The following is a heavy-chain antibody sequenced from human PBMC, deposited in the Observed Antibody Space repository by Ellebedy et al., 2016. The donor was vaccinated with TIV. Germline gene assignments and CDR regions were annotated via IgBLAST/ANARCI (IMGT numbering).Heavy chain of an antibody. CDR1: GFTFSSYA. J-gene: IGHJ4*02. CDR3: AKGTSSDWYFDS. V-gene: IGHV3-23*01. CDR2: MGGTAGST. D-gene: IGHD6-19*01. Sequence: GESLKISCAASGFTFSSYAMTWVRQAPGKGLEWVSAMGGTAGSTNYADSVKGRFTISRDNSKNSLYLQMNDLRVEDTAVYYCAKGTSSDWYFDSWGQGTLVTVPS.